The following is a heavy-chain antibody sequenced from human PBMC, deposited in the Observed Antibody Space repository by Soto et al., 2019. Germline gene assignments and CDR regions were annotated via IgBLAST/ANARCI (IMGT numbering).Heavy chain of an antibody. CDR2: IIPIFGTA. J-gene: IGHJ6*02. V-gene: IGHV1-69*06. CDR1: GGTFSSYA. CDR3: GRDGEMAPDYYYYGMDV. Sequence: SVKVSCKASGGTFSSYAISWVRQAPGQGLEWMGGIIPIFGTANYAQKFQGRVTITADKSTSTAYMELSSLRSEDTAVYYCGRDGEMAPDYYYYGMDVWGQGTTVTVSS. D-gene: IGHD3-10*01.